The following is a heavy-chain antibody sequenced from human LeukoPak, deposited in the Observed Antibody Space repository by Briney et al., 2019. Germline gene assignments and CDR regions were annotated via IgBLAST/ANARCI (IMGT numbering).Heavy chain of an antibody. J-gene: IGHJ4*02. V-gene: IGHV3-21*01. Sequence: GGSLRLSCAASGFTFSSYSMNWVRQAPGKGLEWVSSISSSSSYIYYADSVKGRFTISRDNAKNSLYLQMNSLRAEDTAVYYCARDTRPRGYSGYDWDYWGQGTLVTVSS. CDR2: ISSSSSYI. CDR1: GFTFSSYS. D-gene: IGHD5-12*01. CDR3: ARDTRPRGYSGYDWDY.